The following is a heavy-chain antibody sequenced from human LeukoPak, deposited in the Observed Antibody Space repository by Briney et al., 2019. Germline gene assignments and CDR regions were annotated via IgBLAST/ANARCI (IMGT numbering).Heavy chain of an antibody. D-gene: IGHD6-6*01. CDR3: ARTGIAARPGAFDI. CDR1: GFTFSSYA. CDR2: ISYDGSNK. Sequence: GGSLRLSCAASGFTFSSYAMHWVRQAPGKGLEWVAVISYDGSNKYYADSVKGRFTISRDNSKNTLYLQMNSLRAEETAVYYCARTGIAARPGAFDIWGQGTMVTVS. J-gene: IGHJ3*02. V-gene: IGHV3-30-3*01.